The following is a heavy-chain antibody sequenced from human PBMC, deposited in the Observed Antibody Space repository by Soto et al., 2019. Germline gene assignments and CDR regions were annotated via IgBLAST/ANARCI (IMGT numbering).Heavy chain of an antibody. J-gene: IGHJ4*02. CDR3: ARDTAAGFDY. CDR1: GGSISSSSYY. CDR2: IYYSGST. Sequence: SETLSLTCTVSGGSISSSSYYWGWIRQPPGKGLEWIGSIYYSGSTYYNPSLKSRVTISVDTSKNQFSLKLSSVTAADTAVYYCARDTAAGFDYWGQGTLVTVSS. V-gene: IGHV4-39*07. D-gene: IGHD6-13*01.